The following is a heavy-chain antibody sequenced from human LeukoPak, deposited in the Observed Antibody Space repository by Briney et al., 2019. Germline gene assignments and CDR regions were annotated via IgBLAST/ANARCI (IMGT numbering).Heavy chain of an antibody. D-gene: IGHD5-12*01. CDR2: IYYSGTT. J-gene: IGHJ4*02. V-gene: IGHV4-39*07. CDR3: ARGPRGYSGYGLLRFDY. Sequence: SETLSLTCTVSGGSISGSSYYWGWIRQPPGKGLEWIGSIYYSGTTHYSPSLESRVTISVDTSKNQFSLKLSSVTAADTAVYYCARGPRGYSGYGLLRFDYWGQGTLVSVSS. CDR1: GGSISGSSYY.